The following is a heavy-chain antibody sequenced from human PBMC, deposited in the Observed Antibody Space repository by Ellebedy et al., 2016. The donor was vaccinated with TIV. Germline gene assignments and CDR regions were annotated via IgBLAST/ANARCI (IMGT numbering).Heavy chain of an antibody. CDR1: GGSFSGYY. CDR3: ARGHTGVAFDY. D-gene: IGHD3-10*01. Sequence: SETLSLXXAVYGGSFSGYYWSWIRQPPGKGLEWIGEINHSGSTNYNPSLKSRVTISVDTSKNQFSLKLSSVTAADTAVYYCARGHTGVAFDYWGQGTLVTVSS. V-gene: IGHV4-34*01. CDR2: INHSGST. J-gene: IGHJ4*02.